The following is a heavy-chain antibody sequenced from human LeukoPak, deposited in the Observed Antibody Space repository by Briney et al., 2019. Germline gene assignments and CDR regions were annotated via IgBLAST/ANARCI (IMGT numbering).Heavy chain of an antibody. CDR1: GGTFSSYA. CDR2: IIPIFGTA. J-gene: IGHJ6*03. D-gene: IGHD4-11*01. Sequence: SVKVSCKASGGTFSSYAISWVRQAPGQGLEWMGGIIPIFGTASYAQKFQGRLSLTRDMSTSTDYMELSSLRSEDTAVYYCARGRNAPPFYYYYYRTSGAKGPRSPSP. CDR3: ARGRNAPPFYYYYYRTS. V-gene: IGHV1-69*05.